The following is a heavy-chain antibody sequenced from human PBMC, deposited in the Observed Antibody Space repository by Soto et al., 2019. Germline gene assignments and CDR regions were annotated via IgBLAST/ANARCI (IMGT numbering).Heavy chain of an antibody. CDR1: GGSITTSSYN. V-gene: IGHV4-39*02. Sequence: TSETLSLTCSVSGGSITTSSYNWDWIRQPPGKGLEWIGTIYYDGSTSYNPSLKSQVTISVDTSKNHFALKVNSVTAADTAVYYCARFYGNAFDVWGQGTMVTVSS. J-gene: IGHJ3*01. CDR2: IYYDGST. D-gene: IGHD3-10*01. CDR3: ARFYGNAFDV.